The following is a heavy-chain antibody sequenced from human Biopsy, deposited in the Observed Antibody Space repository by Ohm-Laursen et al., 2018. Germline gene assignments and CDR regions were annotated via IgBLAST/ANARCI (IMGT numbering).Heavy chain of an antibody. V-gene: IGHV1-2*02. CDR1: GYTFTGYY. Sequence: GASVKVSCKASGYTFTGYYMHWVRQAPGQGLEWVGWINPNSGVTNYAQRFQGRVTMTRDTSISTAYMELSRLRSDDTAVYYCARDPRYGYGSYFDYWGQGTLVAVSS. J-gene: IGHJ4*02. D-gene: IGHD3-10*01. CDR3: ARDPRYGYGSYFDY. CDR2: INPNSGVT.